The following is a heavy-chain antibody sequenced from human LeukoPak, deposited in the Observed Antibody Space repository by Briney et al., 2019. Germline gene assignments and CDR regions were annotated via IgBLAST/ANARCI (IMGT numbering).Heavy chain of an antibody. V-gene: IGHV1-18*01. CDR2: ISAYNGNT. Sequence: ASVKVSCKASGYTFTSYGISWVRQAPGQGLEWMGWISAYNGNTNYAQNLQGRVTMTTDTSTSTAYMELRTLRSDDAAVYYCARGTGWDLLPPLFDYWGQGTLVTVSS. D-gene: IGHD1-26*01. CDR1: GYTFTSYG. J-gene: IGHJ4*02. CDR3: ARGTGWDLLPPLFDY.